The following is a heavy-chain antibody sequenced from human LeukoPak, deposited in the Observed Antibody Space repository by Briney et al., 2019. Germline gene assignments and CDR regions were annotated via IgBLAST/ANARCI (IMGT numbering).Heavy chain of an antibody. D-gene: IGHD3-22*01. Sequence: SQTLSLTCTVSVGSISSGGHLWSWIRQHPGKGLEWIGYIYYSGTTYYNPSLKSRVTISVDTSKNQFSLKLSSVTAADTAVYYCARPDSSGQFDYWGQGTLVTVSS. CDR3: ARPDSSGQFDY. J-gene: IGHJ4*02. CDR1: VGSISSGGHL. CDR2: IYYSGTT. V-gene: IGHV4-31*03.